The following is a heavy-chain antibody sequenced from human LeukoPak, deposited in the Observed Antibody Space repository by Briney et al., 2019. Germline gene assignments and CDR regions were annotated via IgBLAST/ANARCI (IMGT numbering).Heavy chain of an antibody. V-gene: IGHV4-34*01. J-gene: IGHJ4*02. CDR2: INHSGST. CDR3: ASRTAARFYYFDY. CDR1: GGSFSGYY. Sequence: SETLSLTCAVYGGSFSGYYWSWIRQPPGKGLEWIGEINHSGSTNYNPPLKSRVTISVDTSKNQFSLKLSSVTAADTAVYYCASRTAARFYYFDYWGQGTLVTVSS. D-gene: IGHD6-6*01.